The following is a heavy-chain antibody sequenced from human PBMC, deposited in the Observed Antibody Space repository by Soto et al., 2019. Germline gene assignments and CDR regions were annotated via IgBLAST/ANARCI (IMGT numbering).Heavy chain of an antibody. Sequence: GGSLRLSCAASGFTFSDHAMAWVRQAPGKGLECVSAIAGSVGSTYYADSVKGRFTISRDNSKKTLYLQMNSLRAEDSAVYYCAKARTIASRTFDYWGQGPLVNVSS. D-gene: IGHD6-6*01. CDR2: IAGSVGST. CDR1: GFTFSDHA. CDR3: AKARTIASRTFDY. J-gene: IGHJ4*02. V-gene: IGHV3-23*01.